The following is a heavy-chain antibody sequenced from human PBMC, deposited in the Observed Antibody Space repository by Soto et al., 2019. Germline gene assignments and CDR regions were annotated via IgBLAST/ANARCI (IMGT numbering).Heavy chain of an antibody. J-gene: IGHJ6*02. V-gene: IGHV5-51*01. D-gene: IGHD5-18*01. CDR1: GYGFTNYW. CDR3: ARRGYSYGMDV. CDR2: IYPGDSDT. Sequence: GESLKISCKGSGYGFTNYWIGWVRQMPGKGLEWMGIIYPGDSDTSYSPSFQGQVTISVDKSISTAYLQWNSLKASDTAMYYCARRGYSYGMDVWGQGTTVTVSS.